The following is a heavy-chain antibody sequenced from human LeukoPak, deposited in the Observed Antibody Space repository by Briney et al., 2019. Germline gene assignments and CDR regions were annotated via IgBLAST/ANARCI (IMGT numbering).Heavy chain of an antibody. V-gene: IGHV4-39*01. Sequence: SETLSLTCTVSGGSISSSSYYWGWIRQPPGKGLEWIGSIYYSGSTYYNPSLKSRVTISVDTSKNQFSLKLSSVTAADTAVYYCARHGLQTRRFDPWGQGTLVTVSS. CDR1: GGSISSSSYY. D-gene: IGHD5-24*01. J-gene: IGHJ5*02. CDR3: ARHGLQTRRFDP. CDR2: IYYSGST.